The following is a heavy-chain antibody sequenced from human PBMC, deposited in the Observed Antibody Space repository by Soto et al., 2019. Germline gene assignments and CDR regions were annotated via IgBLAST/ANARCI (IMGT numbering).Heavy chain of an antibody. CDR1: GFTFSSYA. V-gene: IGHV3-30-3*01. D-gene: IGHD1-26*01. J-gene: IGHJ6*02. Sequence: QVQLVESGGGVVQPGRSLRLSCAASGFTFSSYAMHWVRQAPGKGLEWVAVISYDGSNKYYADSVKGRFTISRDNSKNTLYLQMNSLRADDTAVYYSARTPRVQWELPYYYYGMDVWGQGTTVTVSS. CDR2: ISYDGSNK. CDR3: ARTPRVQWELPYYYYGMDV.